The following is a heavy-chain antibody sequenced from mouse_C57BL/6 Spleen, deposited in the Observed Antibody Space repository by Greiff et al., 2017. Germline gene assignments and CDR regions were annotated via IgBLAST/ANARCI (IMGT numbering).Heavy chain of an antibody. D-gene: IGHD1-1*01. Sequence: VQLQQPGAELVKPGASVKLSCKASGYTFTSYWMHWVKQRPGQGLEWIGMIHPNSGSTNYNEKFKSKATLTVDKSSSTAYMQLSSLTSEDSAVYDCASTTVAACYAMDDWGQGTSVTVSS. CDR3: ASTTVAACYAMDD. J-gene: IGHJ4*01. V-gene: IGHV1-64*01. CDR1: GYTFTSYW. CDR2: IHPNSGST.